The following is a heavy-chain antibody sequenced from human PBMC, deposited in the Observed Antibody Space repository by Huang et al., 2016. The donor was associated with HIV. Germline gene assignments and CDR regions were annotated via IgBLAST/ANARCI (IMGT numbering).Heavy chain of an antibody. CDR3: ARQDTSGWYADPYYFDY. CDR2: IYYGGSP. CDR1: GGSISTSGYY. J-gene: IGHJ4*02. V-gene: IGHV4-39*01. Sequence: QLQLQESGPGLVKPSETLSLTCTVSGGSISTSGYYWGWIRQPPGKGLEWIGSIYYGGSPSSNPSLKSRVTISVDTSKSQFSRKLSSVTAADTAVYYCARQDTSGWYADPYYFDYWGQGTLVTVSS. D-gene: IGHD6-19*01.